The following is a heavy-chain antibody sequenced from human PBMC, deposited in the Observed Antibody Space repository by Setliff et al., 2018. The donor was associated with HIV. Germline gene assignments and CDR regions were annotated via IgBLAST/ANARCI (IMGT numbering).Heavy chain of an antibody. D-gene: IGHD2-2*01. V-gene: IGHV1-18*01. CDR1: SYIFPNYG. J-gene: IGHJ4*02. Sequence: GASVKVSCKASSYIFPNYGISWVRQAPGQGLEWMGWISTYDAKTDYAQRFQGRVTMTTDTSTRTAYMELRSLRSDDTAVYYCARVSIDCSSSTCFVPEFSGEHSDYWGQGTLVTVSS. CDR2: ISTYDAKT. CDR3: ARVSIDCSSSTCFVPEFSGEHSDY.